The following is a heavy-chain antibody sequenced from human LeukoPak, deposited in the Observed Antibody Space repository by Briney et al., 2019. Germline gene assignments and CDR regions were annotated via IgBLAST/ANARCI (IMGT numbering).Heavy chain of an antibody. CDR1: GFTFSSYA. CDR2: ISYDGSNK. D-gene: IGHD3-22*01. J-gene: IGHJ4*02. Sequence: GGSLRLSCAASGFTFSSYATHWVRQAPGKGLEWVAVISYDGSNKYYADSVKGRFTISRDNSKNTLYLQMNSLRADDTAVYYCAKGDYYDSSGNDYWGQGTLVTVSS. V-gene: IGHV3-30*04. CDR3: AKGDYYDSSGNDY.